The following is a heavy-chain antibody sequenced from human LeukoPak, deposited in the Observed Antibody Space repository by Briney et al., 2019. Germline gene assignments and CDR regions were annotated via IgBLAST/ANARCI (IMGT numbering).Heavy chain of an antibody. CDR1: GFTFRSTG. J-gene: IGHJ4*02. V-gene: IGHV3-7*01. CDR2: IKQDGSEK. CDR3: AKFKTLGD. Sequence: GGSLRLSCAASGFTFRSTGMSWVRQAPGKGLECVAHIKQDGSEKYHVDSVKGRFTISRDNAKNSLYLQMNSLRAEDTAVYYCAKFKTLGDWGQGILVTVSS.